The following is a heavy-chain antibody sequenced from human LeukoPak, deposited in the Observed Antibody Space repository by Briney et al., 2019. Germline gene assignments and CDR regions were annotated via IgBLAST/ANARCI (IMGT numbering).Heavy chain of an antibody. D-gene: IGHD1-26*01. J-gene: IGHJ4*02. CDR2: IIPILGIA. CDR1: GGTFSSYA. V-gene: IGHV1-69*04. Sequence: SVKVSCKASGGTFSSYAISWVRQAPGQGLEWMGRIIPILGIANYARKFQGRVTVTSDTSTSAVFMELTSLTSDDTAVYYCARRVGTTRTAFDNWGQGTLVTVSS. CDR3: ARRVGTTRTAFDN.